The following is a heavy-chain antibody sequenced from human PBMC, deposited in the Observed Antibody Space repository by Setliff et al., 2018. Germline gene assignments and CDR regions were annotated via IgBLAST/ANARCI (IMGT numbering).Heavy chain of an antibody. CDR2: INHSGST. CDR3: AGSLGGFDY. V-gene: IGHV4-34*01. Sequence: NPSETLSLTCAVYGGSFSGYYWSWIRQPQGKGLEWIGEINHSGSTNYNPSLKSRVTISVDTSKNQFSLKLSSVTAADTAVYYCAGSLGGFDYWGQGTLVTVSS. D-gene: IGHD3-16*01. J-gene: IGHJ4*02. CDR1: GGSFSGYY.